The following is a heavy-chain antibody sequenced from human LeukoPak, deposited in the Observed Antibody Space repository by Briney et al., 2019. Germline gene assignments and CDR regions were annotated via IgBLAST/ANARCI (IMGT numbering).Heavy chain of an antibody. D-gene: IGHD6-13*01. V-gene: IGHV1-8*01. CDR2: MNPNSGNT. J-gene: IGHJ6*02. Sequence: ASVKVSCKASGYTFTSYDINWVRQATGQGLEWMGWMNPNSGNTGYAQKFQGRVTMTRNTSISTAYMELSSLRSEDTAVYYCARSYSSSWFPSYYYGMDVWGQGTTVTVSS. CDR3: ARSYSSSWFPSYYYGMDV. CDR1: GYTFTSYD.